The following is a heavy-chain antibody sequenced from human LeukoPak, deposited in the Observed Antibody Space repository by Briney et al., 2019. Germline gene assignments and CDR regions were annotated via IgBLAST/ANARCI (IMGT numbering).Heavy chain of an antibody. CDR2: ISGSGGST. J-gene: IGHJ4*02. V-gene: IGHV3-23*01. CDR1: GFTFSSYA. Sequence: GGSLRLSCAASGFTFSSYAMNWVRQAPGKGLEWVSAISGSGGSTYYADSVKGRFTISRDNSKNTLYLQMNSLRAEDTAVYYCAKSGGQWLVPPSVDYWVQGTLVTVSS. CDR3: AKSGGQWLVPPSVDY. D-gene: IGHD6-19*01.